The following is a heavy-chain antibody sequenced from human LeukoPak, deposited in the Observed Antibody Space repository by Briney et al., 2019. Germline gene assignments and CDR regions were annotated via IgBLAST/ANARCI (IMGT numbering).Heavy chain of an antibody. CDR2: TDSGGTST. CDR3: AKQSYARSLGE. D-gene: IGHD2-8*01. V-gene: IGHV3-23*01. Sequence: GGSLRLSCTTSGSPFRDFSMTWVRQAPGQGLEWISTTDSGGTSTYYAESVKGRFTISRDNSKDALYLQMSSLRVEDTAIYYCAKQSYARSLGEGGPGALVTVSS. J-gene: IGHJ4*02. CDR1: GSPFRDFS.